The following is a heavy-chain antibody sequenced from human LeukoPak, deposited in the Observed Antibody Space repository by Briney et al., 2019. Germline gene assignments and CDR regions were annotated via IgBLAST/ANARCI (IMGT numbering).Heavy chain of an antibody. CDR3: ARGRAAAGTLGP. D-gene: IGHD6-13*01. CDR2: ISYDGSNK. Sequence: PGRSLRLSCAASGFTFSSYAMHWVRQAPGKGLEWVAVISYDGSNKYYADSVKGRFTISRDNSKNTLYLQMNSLRAEDTAVYYCARGRAAAGTLGPWGQGTLVTVSS. J-gene: IGHJ5*02. CDR1: GFTFSSYA. V-gene: IGHV3-30*04.